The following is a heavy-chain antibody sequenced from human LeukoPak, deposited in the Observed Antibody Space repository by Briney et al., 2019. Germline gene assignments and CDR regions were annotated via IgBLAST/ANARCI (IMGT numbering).Heavy chain of an antibody. J-gene: IGHJ3*02. D-gene: IGHD3-10*01. Sequence: GGSLRLSCAASGFTSSNSAMSWVRQAPGKGLEWVSSISLGSDVIYYADSVKGRFAISRDNSKNTLYLQMNSLRAEDTAVYYCARGAMVRGVHDAFDIWGQGTMVTVSS. V-gene: IGHV3-23*01. CDR3: ARGAMVRGVHDAFDI. CDR2: ISLGSDVI. CDR1: GFTSSNSA.